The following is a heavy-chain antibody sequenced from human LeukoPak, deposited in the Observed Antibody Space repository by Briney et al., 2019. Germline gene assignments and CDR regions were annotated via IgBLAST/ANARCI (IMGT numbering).Heavy chain of an antibody. CDR1: GFTFSSYA. CDR2: ISGSGGST. J-gene: IGHJ4*02. CDR3: AKEAGYSGYDSIDY. D-gene: IGHD5-12*01. V-gene: IGHV3-23*01. Sequence: HPGGSLRLSCAASGFTFSSYAMSWVRQAPGKRLEWVSAISGSGGSTYYADSVKGRLTISRDNSKNTLYLQMNSLRAEDTAVYYCAKEAGYSGYDSIDYWGQGTLVTVSS.